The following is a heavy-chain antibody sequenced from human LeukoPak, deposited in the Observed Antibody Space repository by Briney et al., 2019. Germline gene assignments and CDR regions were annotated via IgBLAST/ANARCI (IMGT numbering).Heavy chain of an antibody. Sequence: GGSLRLSCAASGFTFSSHAMSWVRQAPGKGLECVSAISGSGGSTYYADSVKGRFTISRDKSKNTLYLQMNSLRAEDTAVYYCAKGLAVAGHFDYWGQGTLVTVSS. CDR3: AKGLAVAGHFDY. V-gene: IGHV3-23*01. J-gene: IGHJ4*02. D-gene: IGHD6-19*01. CDR2: ISGSGGST. CDR1: GFTFSSHA.